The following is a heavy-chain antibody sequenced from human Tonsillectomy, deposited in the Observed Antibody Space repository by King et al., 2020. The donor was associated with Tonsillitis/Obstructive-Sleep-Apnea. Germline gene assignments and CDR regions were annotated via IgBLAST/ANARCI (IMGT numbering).Heavy chain of an antibody. D-gene: IGHD4-11*01. J-gene: IGHJ4*02. CDR2: ISGYNGNT. Sequence: VQLVESGAEVKKPGASVKVSCKASGYTFTNCGISWVRQAPGQGLEWMGWISGYNGNTNYAQNLQGRVTMTADTSTSTAYMELRSLRSDDTAVYYCARGGFSNYVDYWGQRTLVTVSS. CDR1: GYTFTNCG. V-gene: IGHV1-18*04. CDR3: ARGGFSNYVDY.